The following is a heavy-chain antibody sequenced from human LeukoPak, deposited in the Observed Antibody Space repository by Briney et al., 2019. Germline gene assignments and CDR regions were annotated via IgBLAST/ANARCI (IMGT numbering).Heavy chain of an antibody. J-gene: IGHJ6*04. D-gene: IGHD3-10*02. CDR3: AELGITMIGGV. CDR1: GFTFSSYS. Sequence: GGSLRLSCAASGFTFSSYSMNWVRQAPGKGLEWVSTTTGSTAATYHADSVKGRFTVSRDNAKNSLYLQMNSLRAEDTAVYYCAELGITMIGGVWGKGTTVTISS. V-gene: IGHV3-21*01. CDR2: TTGSTAAT.